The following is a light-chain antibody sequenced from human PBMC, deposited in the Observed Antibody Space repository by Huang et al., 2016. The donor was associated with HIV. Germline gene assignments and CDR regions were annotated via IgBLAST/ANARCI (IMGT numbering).Light chain of an antibody. CDR3: QQRSNWPPIT. J-gene: IGKJ5*01. CDR1: QSVSRY. CDR2: DAS. Sequence: EIVLTQSPATLSLSPGERATLSCRASQSVSRYLAWYQQKPGQAPRLLIYDASNRATGIPARFSGSGSGTDFTLTISILEPEDFAVYYCQQRSNWPPITFGQGTRLEMK. V-gene: IGKV3-11*01.